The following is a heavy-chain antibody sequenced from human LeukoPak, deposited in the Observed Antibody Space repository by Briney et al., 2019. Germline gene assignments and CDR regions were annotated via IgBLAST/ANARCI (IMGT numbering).Heavy chain of an antibody. CDR3: ARDLNVGMDV. J-gene: IGHJ6*02. Sequence: GGSLRLSCAAPGFTFSDYYINWIRQAPGKGLEWLAYIGGSGRKIDYADSVKGRFTISRDNAQNLLYLHMNSLRGEDSAIYYCARDLNVGMDVWGRGTTVTVSS. CDR1: GFTFSDYY. CDR2: IGGSGRKI. V-gene: IGHV3-11*01.